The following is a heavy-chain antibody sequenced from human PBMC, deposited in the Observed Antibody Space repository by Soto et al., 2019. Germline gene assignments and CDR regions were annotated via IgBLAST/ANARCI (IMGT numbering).Heavy chain of an antibody. Sequence: PSETLSLTCAVYGGSFSGYYWSWIRQPPGKGLEWIGEINHSGSTNYNPSLKSRVTISVDTSKNQFSLKLSSVTAADTAVYYCARGGQQWLEDFDYWGQGTLVTVSS. D-gene: IGHD6-19*01. CDR1: GGSFSGYY. CDR2: INHSGST. CDR3: ARGGQQWLEDFDY. V-gene: IGHV4-34*01. J-gene: IGHJ4*02.